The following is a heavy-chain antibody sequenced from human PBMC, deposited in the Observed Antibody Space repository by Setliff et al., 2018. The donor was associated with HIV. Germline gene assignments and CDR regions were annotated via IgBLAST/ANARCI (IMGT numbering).Heavy chain of an antibody. D-gene: IGHD3-10*01. V-gene: IGHV4-39*07. J-gene: IGHJ4*02. Sequence: SETLSLTCTVSGGSRISSNYYWTWIRQPPGKGLEWIGEINHSGNTNYKESLKSRVTISMDTSKNQFSLKLNSVIAADTAVYYCARGLNSYGSGSYLPLGYWGQGTLVTVSS. CDR3: ARGLNSYGSGSYLPLGY. CDR2: INHSGNT. CDR1: GGSRISSNYY.